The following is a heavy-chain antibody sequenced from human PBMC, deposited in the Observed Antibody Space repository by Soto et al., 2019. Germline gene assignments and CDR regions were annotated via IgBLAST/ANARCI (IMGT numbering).Heavy chain of an antibody. V-gene: IGHV4-31*03. D-gene: IGHD5-18*01. J-gene: IGHJ4*02. CDR2: IYYRGSA. CDR1: GGSISSGAYF. CDR3: ARRHRGYSYGYYFDY. Sequence: SETLSLTCTVSGGSISSGAYFWSWIRQHPGRGLEWIGYIYYRGSAYYNPSLKSRLSISVDTSKNQFSLKLSSVTAADTAVYYCARRHRGYSYGYYFDYWGQGTLVTVS.